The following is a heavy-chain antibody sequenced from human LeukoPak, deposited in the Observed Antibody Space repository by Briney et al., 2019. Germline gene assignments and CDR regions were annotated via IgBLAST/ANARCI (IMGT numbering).Heavy chain of an antibody. CDR2: IIPIFGTA. Sequence: ASVKVSCKASGGTFSSYAISWVRQAPGQGLEWMGGIIPIFGTANYAQTFQGRVAITADKSTSTAYMELRSLRSEDTAVYYCERGRQLRYFDWLLSPEDWCQGTLVTVSS. CDR3: ERGRQLRYFDWLLSPED. D-gene: IGHD3-9*01. V-gene: IGHV1-69*06. J-gene: IGHJ4*02. CDR1: GGTFSSYA.